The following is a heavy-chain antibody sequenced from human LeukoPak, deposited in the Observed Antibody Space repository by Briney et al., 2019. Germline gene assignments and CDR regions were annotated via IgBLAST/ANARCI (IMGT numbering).Heavy chain of an antibody. CDR1: GFTVSSNY. Sequence: GGSLRLSCAASGFTVSSNYTNWVRQAPGKGLEWVSVIYGGGNIYYADSVKGRFTISRDNSKNTLYLQMNSLRAEDTAVYYCARGAGYNYPYYFDYWGQGTLVTVSS. J-gene: IGHJ4*02. CDR2: IYGGGNI. CDR3: ARGAGYNYPYYFDY. D-gene: IGHD5-24*01. V-gene: IGHV3-53*01.